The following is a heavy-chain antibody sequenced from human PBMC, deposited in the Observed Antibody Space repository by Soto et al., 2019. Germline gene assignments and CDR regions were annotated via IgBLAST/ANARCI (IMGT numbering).Heavy chain of an antibody. Sequence: PGGSLRLSCAASGFTFSSYGMHWVRQAPGKGLEWVAVISYDGSNKYYADSVKGRFTISRDDSKNSVFLQMNSLKTEDTAVYHCARAGGPSWSLEHWGQGTLVTVSS. CDR3: ARAGGPSWSLEH. D-gene: IGHD2-15*01. CDR1: GFTFSSYG. J-gene: IGHJ5*02. V-gene: IGHV3-30*03. CDR2: ISYDGSNK.